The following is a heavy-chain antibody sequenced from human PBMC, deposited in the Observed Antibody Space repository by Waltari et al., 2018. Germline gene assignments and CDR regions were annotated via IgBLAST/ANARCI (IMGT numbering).Heavy chain of an antibody. J-gene: IGHJ4*02. V-gene: IGHV7-4-1*02. Sequence: QVQLVQSGSELKKPGASVNVSCKASGYTFSSYARNWMRQAPGQVLEWMGGINTYPGKPTKAQGSTGSFVFSLDTSVRTECLQIRSLTAEDTAVDYCARGVGMLYCVDYWGQGTLVIVSS. CDR2: INTYPGKP. CDR1: GYTFSSYA. D-gene: IGHD2-8*01. CDR3: ARGVGMLYCVDY.